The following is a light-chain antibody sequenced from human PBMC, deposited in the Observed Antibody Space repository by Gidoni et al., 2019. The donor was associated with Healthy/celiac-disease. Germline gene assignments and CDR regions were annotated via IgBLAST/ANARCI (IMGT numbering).Light chain of an antibody. V-gene: IGLV1-47*01. CDR1: SSNIGSNY. CDR3: AAWDDSLSGHVV. CDR2: MND. Sequence: QSVLTQPPSASGPPGQRVTISCSGSSSNIGSNYVYWYQQLPGTAPKLLIYMNDHRPSGVPDRFSGSKSGTSASLAISGLRSEDEADYYCAAWDDSLSGHVVFGGGTKLTVL. J-gene: IGLJ2*01.